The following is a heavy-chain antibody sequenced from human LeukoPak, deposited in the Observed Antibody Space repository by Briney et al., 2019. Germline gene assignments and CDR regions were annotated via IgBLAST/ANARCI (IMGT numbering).Heavy chain of an antibody. V-gene: IGHV3-30*02. CDR1: GFTFSNYA. CDR3: AKGYDSSGFYLDY. D-gene: IGHD3-22*01. J-gene: IGHJ4*02. CDR2: MRSDGSTK. Sequence: GGSLRLSCAASGFTFSNYAMHWVRQAPGKGLEWVAYMRSDGSTKYYADSVKGRFTISRDNSKNTLYVQMNSLRAEDTAVYYCAKGYDSSGFYLDYWGQGTLLTVSS.